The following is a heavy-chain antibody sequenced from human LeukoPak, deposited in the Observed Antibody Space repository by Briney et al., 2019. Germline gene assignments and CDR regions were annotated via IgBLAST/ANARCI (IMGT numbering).Heavy chain of an antibody. CDR2: ISNDGSET. V-gene: IGHV3-30*03. J-gene: IGHJ4*02. D-gene: IGHD5-24*01. Sequence: GGSLRLSCVASGFIFSRYGMHWVRQAPGKGLEWVAIISNDGSETYYVDSVKGRFTISRDNSKNTLYLQMNSLRAEDTAVYYCARASNRLQLNLPFDYWGQGTLVTVSS. CDR3: ARASNRLQLNLPFDY. CDR1: GFIFSRYG.